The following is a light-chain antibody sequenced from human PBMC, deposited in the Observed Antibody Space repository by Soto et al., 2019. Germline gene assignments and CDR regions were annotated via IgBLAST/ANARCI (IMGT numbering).Light chain of an antibody. Sequence: DLPMTYSASSLSASVEDVVIIICRASQSISSNLNWYQQKPGKAPKLLIYAASNLQSGVPSTFSGSGSGTDFTLTISWLQPEDFATYYCQQSHCATWRFGEGTKVDIK. V-gene: IGKV1-39*01. CDR3: QQSHCATWR. J-gene: IGKJ1*01. CDR1: QSISSN. CDR2: AAS.